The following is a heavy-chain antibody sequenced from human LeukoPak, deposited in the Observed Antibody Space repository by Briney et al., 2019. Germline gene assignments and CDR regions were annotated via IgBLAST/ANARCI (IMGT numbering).Heavy chain of an antibody. D-gene: IGHD2-2*03. CDR1: GFTVSNNY. J-gene: IGHJ6*02. V-gene: IGHV3-53*01. CDR3: ARAGYCSSTSCQWVPLV. CDR2: IYSGGDT. Sequence: PGGSLRLSCAASGFTVSNNYMSWVRQAPGKGLEWVSVIYSGGDTYYADSVKGRFTISRDNSKNTLYLQMNSLRAEDTAVYYCARAGYCSSTSCQWVPLVWGQGTTATVSS.